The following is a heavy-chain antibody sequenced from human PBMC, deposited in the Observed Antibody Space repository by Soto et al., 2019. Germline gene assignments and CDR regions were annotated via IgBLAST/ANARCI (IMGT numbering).Heavy chain of an antibody. D-gene: IGHD1-26*01. J-gene: IGHJ4*02. CDR3: AKGIVGASFDS. Sequence: GGSLRLSCAASGFTLTDYALAWVRQAPGKGLEWVSSISGSGRTTYYADSVKGRFTISRDNSKKMVFLQMNSLRAEDTGVYYCAKGIVGASFDSWGQGTLVTVSS. CDR2: ISGSGRTT. CDR1: GFTLTDYA. V-gene: IGHV3-23*01.